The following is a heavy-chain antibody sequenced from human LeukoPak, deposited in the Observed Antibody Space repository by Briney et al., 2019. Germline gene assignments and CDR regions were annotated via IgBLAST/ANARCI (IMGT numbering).Heavy chain of an antibody. V-gene: IGHV3-21*05. J-gene: IGHJ5*01. CDR1: GFTFISYE. CDR3: AKKVSYSPSGEFDS. Sequence: GGSLRLSCAASGFTFISYEMNWVRQAPGQGLEWVSYISSSTSYTYYADSVKGRFIISRDNFKNTLDLQMNSLRVEDTAVYYCAKKVSYSPSGEFDSWGQGTLVTVSS. D-gene: IGHD6-13*01. CDR2: ISSSTSYT.